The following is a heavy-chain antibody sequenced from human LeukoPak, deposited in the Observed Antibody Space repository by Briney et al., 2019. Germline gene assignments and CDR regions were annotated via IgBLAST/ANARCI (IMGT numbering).Heavy chain of an antibody. CDR2: IRRKVHGGTT. CDR3: TSVPYSNHYYGMDV. D-gene: IGHD4-11*01. J-gene: IGHJ6*02. V-gene: IGHV3-49*04. Sequence: LSLTCTVSGGSISSYYWSWVRQAPGKGLEWVGFIRRKVHGGTTEYAASAKGRFTISRDDSTSIAYLQMNSLKTEDTAVYYCTSVPYSNHYYGMDVWGQGTTVTVSS. CDR1: GGSISSYY.